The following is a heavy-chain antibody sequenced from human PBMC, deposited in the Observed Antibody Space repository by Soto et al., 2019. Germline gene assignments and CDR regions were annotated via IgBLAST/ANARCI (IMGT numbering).Heavy chain of an antibody. V-gene: IGHV1-8*01. CDR1: GYPFTSYG. D-gene: IGHD3-3*02. Sequence: ASVKVSCKTSGYPFTSYGINWVRQATGQGLEWMGWMNPNSGNTGYAQKFQGRVTMTRNTSISTAYMELSSLRSEDTAVYYCARANPTFSYYYGMDVWGQGTTVTVSS. J-gene: IGHJ6*02. CDR3: ARANPTFSYYYGMDV. CDR2: MNPNSGNT.